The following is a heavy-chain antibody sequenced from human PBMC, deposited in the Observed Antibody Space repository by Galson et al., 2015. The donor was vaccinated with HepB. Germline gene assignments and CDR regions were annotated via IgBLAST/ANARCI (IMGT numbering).Heavy chain of an antibody. Sequence: SLRLSCAASGFTFSNAWMSWVRQAPGKGLEWVGRIKSKTDGGTTDYAAPVKGRFTISRDDSKNTLYLQMNSLKTEDTAVYYCTTDTVLRFLEPTPWGSGDYGMDVWGQGTTVTVSS. V-gene: IGHV3-15*01. CDR2: IKSKTDGGTT. D-gene: IGHD3-3*01. J-gene: IGHJ6*02. CDR3: TTDTVLRFLEPTPWGSGDYGMDV. CDR1: GFTFSNAW.